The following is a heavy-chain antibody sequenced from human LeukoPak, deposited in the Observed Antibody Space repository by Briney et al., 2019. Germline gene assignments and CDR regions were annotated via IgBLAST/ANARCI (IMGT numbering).Heavy chain of an antibody. CDR1: GFTFSSYA. J-gene: IGHJ4*02. Sequence: GGSLRLSCAASGFTFSSYAISWVRQAPGKWLEWVSTIRGSGGGTYYADSVKGRFTISRDNSKNTLYLQMNSLRDEDTALYYCAKAGIGVVGYFDYWGQGTLVTVSS. D-gene: IGHD6-19*01. CDR2: IRGSGGGT. CDR3: AKAGIGVVGYFDY. V-gene: IGHV3-23*01.